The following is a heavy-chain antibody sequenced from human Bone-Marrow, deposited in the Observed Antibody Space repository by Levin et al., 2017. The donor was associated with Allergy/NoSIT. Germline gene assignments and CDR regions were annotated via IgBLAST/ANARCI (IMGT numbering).Heavy chain of an antibody. Sequence: SETLSLTCSVSGGSISRGDYYWSWIRQPPGKGLEWIGYIFFTGSTSYNPSLQSRLSISVDTSNNRFSLNLRSLTAADTAVYYCARVTAGLIDPWFDPWGQGTLVIVSS. V-gene: IGHV4-30-4*01. CDR2: IFFTGST. CDR3: ARVTAGLIDPWFDP. J-gene: IGHJ5*02. CDR1: GGSISRGDYY.